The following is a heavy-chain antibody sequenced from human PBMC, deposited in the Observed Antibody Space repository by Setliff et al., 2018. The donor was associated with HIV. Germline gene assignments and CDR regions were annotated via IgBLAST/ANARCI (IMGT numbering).Heavy chain of an antibody. CDR1: GFTFSDYS. D-gene: IGHD3-22*01. CDR2: IPSSGSSR. V-gene: IGHV3-11*01. CDR3: TTDLYDRSGYFQHNAFDI. J-gene: IGHJ3*02. Sequence: GGSLRLSCAASGFTFSDYSMSWIRQAPGKGLEWVAYIPSSGSSRYYADSVKGRFTISRDNAGNSLYLQMNSLETEDTAMYYCTTDLYDRSGYFQHNAFDIWGQGTMVTVSS.